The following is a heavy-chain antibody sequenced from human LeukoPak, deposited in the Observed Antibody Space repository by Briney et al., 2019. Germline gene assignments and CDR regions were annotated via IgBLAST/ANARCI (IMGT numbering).Heavy chain of an antibody. CDR2: ISYDGSNK. J-gene: IGHJ6*02. Sequence: PGGSLRLSCAASGFTFSSYAMHWVRQAPGKGLEWVAFISYDGSNKYYADPVKGRFTIPRDNSKNTLYLQMNSLRAEDTAVYYCAREYSNYGMDVWGQGTTVTGSS. CDR1: GFTFSSYA. D-gene: IGHD6-13*01. CDR3: AREYSNYGMDV. V-gene: IGHV3-30-3*01.